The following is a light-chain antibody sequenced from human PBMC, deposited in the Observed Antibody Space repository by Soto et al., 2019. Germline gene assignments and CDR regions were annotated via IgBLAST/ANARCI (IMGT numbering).Light chain of an antibody. J-gene: IGKJ1*01. Sequence: EIVMTQSPATLSVSPGERVTLSCRASQSVGSKLAWYQQKPGQAPRLVIYDASTRATGIPARFSGSGSGTEFTLTISSLQSEDFAVYCCQQYDTWPPTFGQGTKVEIE. CDR2: DAS. CDR3: QQYDTWPPT. V-gene: IGKV3-15*01. CDR1: QSVGSK.